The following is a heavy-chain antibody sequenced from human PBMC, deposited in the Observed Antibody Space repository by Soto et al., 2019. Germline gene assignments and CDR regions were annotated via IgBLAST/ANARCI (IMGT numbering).Heavy chain of an antibody. Sequence: SVKVSCKASGGTFSSYAISWVRQAPGQGLEWMGGIIPIFGTANYAQKFQGRVTITADESTSTAYMELSSLRSEDTAVYYCARGAAAEAATWFDPSGQGTLVTLCS. V-gene: IGHV1-69*13. D-gene: IGHD2-15*01. J-gene: IGHJ5*02. CDR2: IIPIFGTA. CDR3: ARGAAAEAATWFDP. CDR1: GGTFSSYA.